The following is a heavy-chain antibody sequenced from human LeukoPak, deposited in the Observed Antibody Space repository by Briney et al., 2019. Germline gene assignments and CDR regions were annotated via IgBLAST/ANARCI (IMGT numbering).Heavy chain of an antibody. J-gene: IGHJ6*03. V-gene: IGHV3-23*01. CDR3: AKWDENFYYMDV. D-gene: IGHD1-26*01. Sequence: GGSLRLSCAASRFTFHRYSMSWVRQAPGKGVQWVSSISDSGSGTHYASSVRGRFSISRDNSKDTVFLQMNGLRAEDTAIYYCAKWDENFYYMDVWGQGTTVTVSS. CDR2: ISDSGSGT. CDR1: RFTFHRYS.